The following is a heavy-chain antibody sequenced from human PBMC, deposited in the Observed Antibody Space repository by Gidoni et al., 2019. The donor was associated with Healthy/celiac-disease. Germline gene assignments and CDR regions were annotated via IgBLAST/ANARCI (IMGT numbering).Heavy chain of an antibody. CDR3: ARGGMVSSGWYFIWFDP. J-gene: IGHJ5*02. Sequence: QVQLVQSGAEVKKPGSSVKVSCKASGGTFSSYAISWVRQAPGQGLEWMGGIIPIFGTANYAQKFQGRVTITADKSTSTAYMELSSLRSEDTAVYYCARGGMVSSGWYFIWFDPWGQGTLVTVSS. V-gene: IGHV1-69*06. CDR1: GGTFSSYA. D-gene: IGHD6-19*01. CDR2: IIPIFGTA.